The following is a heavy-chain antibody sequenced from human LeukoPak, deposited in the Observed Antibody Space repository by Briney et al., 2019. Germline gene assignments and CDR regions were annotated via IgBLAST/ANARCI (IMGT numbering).Heavy chain of an antibody. V-gene: IGHV4-59*01. CDR2: IYYSGST. Sequence: SETLSLTCTVSGGSMNSYYWSWIRQPPGKGLEWIGYIYYSGSTNYNPSLKSRVTISVDTSKNQFSLKLSSVTAADTAVYYCARSLGVAAAARVDFDYWGQGTLVTVSS. CDR3: ARSLGVAAAARVDFDY. D-gene: IGHD2-15*01. CDR1: GGSMNSYY. J-gene: IGHJ4*02.